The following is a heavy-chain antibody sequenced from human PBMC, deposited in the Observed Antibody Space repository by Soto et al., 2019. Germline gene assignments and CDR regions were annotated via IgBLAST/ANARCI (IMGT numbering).Heavy chain of an antibody. D-gene: IGHD3-10*01. Sequence: GGSLRLSCAASGFTFSTYGMHWVRQAPGKGLERVAVISSDGNDKYHADSVKGRFAISRDNSKNTLFLQMNSLRAEDTAIYYCAKDSGRGSADYYFDYWGQGTLVTVSS. CDR1: GFTFSTYG. CDR2: ISSDGNDK. CDR3: AKDSGRGSADYYFDY. V-gene: IGHV3-30*18. J-gene: IGHJ4*02.